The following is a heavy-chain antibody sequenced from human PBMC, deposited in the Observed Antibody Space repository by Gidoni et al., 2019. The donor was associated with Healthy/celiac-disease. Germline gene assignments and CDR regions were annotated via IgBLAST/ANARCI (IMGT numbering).Heavy chain of an antibody. V-gene: IGHV2-5*02. J-gene: IGHJ5*02. CDR1: G. CDR3: ARSPGNWLDP. Sequence: GVGWIRQPPGKALEWLAPIYWDDDKRYSPYLQSRLTITKDTYKNQVVLTMTNMDPVETATDYCARSPGNWLDPWGQGTLVTVSS. CDR2: IYWDDDK.